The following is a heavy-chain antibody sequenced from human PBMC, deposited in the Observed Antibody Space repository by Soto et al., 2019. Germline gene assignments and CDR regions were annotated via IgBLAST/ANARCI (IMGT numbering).Heavy chain of an antibody. CDR3: ARNNYYDFWSGYYPNNWFDP. J-gene: IGHJ5*02. CDR2: ISSSSSYI. Sequence: XGSLRLSCSASGFTFSSYSMNWVHQAPGKGLEWVSSISSSSSYIYYADSVKGRFTISRDNAKNSPYLQMNSLRAEDTAVYYCARNNYYDFWSGYYPNNWFDPWGQGTLVTVSS. V-gene: IGHV3-21*01. D-gene: IGHD3-3*01. CDR1: GFTFSSYS.